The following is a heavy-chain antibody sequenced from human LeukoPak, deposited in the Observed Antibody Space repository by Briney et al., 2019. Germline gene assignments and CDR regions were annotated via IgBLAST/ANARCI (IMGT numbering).Heavy chain of an antibody. V-gene: IGHV3-53*01. CDR2: IYSGGST. CDR1: GFTVSSNY. J-gene: IGHJ6*04. Sequence: GGSLRLSCAASGFTVSSNYMSWVRQAPGKGQEWVSVIYSGGSTYYADSVKGRFTISRDNSKNTLYLQMNSLRAEDTAVYYCARGEPAYGMDVWGKGTTVTVSS. D-gene: IGHD1-26*01. CDR3: ARGEPAYGMDV.